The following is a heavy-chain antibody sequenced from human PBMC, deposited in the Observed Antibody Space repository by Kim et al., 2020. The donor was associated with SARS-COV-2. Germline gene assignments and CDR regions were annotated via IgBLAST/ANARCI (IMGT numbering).Heavy chain of an antibody. Sequence: GGSLRLSCAASGFTFSSYAMHWVRQAPGKGLEWVAVISYDGSNKYYADSVKGRFTISRDNSKNTLYLQMNSLRAEDTAVYYCASRYSGYGGGVFDYWGQGTLVTVSS. CDR1: GFTFSSYA. D-gene: IGHD5-12*01. J-gene: IGHJ4*02. CDR3: ASRYSGYGGGVFDY. V-gene: IGHV3-30*04. CDR2: ISYDGSNK.